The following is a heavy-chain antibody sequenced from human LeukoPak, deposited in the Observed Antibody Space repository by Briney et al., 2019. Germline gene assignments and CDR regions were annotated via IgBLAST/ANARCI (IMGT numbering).Heavy chain of an antibody. V-gene: IGHV3-33*01. J-gene: IGHJ4*02. CDR2: IWYDGCNK. CDR3: ARVFSLRITMIGY. D-gene: IGHD3-22*01. Sequence: PGGSLRLSCAASGFTFSSYGMHWVRQAPGKGLEWVAVIWYDGCNKYYADSVKGRFTISRDNSKNTLYLQMNSLRAEDTAVYYCARVFSLRITMIGYWGQGALVTVSS. CDR1: GFTFSSYG.